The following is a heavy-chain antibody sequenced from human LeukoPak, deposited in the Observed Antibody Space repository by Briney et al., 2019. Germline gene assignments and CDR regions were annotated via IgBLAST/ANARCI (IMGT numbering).Heavy chain of an antibody. D-gene: IGHD3-10*01. Sequence: GGSLRLSCAASGFTFSSYATSWVRQAPGKGLEWVSAISGSGGSTYYADSVKGRFTISRDNSKNTLYLQMNSLRAEDTAVYYCAKGDYGSGSYFSKIDYWGQGTLVTVSS. CDR2: ISGSGGST. CDR3: AKGDYGSGSYFSKIDY. J-gene: IGHJ4*02. V-gene: IGHV3-23*01. CDR1: GFTFSSYA.